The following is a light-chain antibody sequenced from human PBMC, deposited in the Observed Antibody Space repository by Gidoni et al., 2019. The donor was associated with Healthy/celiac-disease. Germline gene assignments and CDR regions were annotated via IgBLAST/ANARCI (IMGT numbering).Light chain of an antibody. CDR3: AAWDDSLNGPV. V-gene: IGLV1-44*01. CDR1: SPNIGSNT. J-gene: IGLJ2*01. Sequence: QSVLTPPPSPPGPPAPRVTISCSGSSPNIGSNTVNWYQQLPGTAPKLLIYSKNQRPSGVPDRFSGSKSGTSAYLAISGLQSEDEADYYCAAWDDSLNGPVFGGGTKLTVL. CDR2: SKN.